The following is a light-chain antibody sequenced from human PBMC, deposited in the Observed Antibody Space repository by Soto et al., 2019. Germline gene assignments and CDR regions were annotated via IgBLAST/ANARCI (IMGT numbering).Light chain of an antibody. J-gene: IGLJ1*01. CDR1: SSNIGTSS. Sequence: QSVLTQPHSASGTPGQRVTISCSGSSSNIGTSSVHWFQQLPGTAPKLLISTTNQRPSGVPERFSGSKSGTSASLAISGLQAEDEADYYCCSYPGSSILYVFGTGTKVTVL. CDR2: TTN. V-gene: IGLV1-44*01. CDR3: CSYPGSSILYV.